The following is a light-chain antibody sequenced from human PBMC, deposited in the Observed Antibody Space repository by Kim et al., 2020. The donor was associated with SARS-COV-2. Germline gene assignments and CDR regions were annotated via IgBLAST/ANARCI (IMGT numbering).Light chain of an antibody. J-gene: IGLJ2*01. CDR1: SLRRSY. V-gene: IGLV3-19*01. CDR2: GKN. CDR3: NSRDSSGNHLV. Sequence: AVGQTVRITCQGDSLRRSYARWYQQMSGQAPILVIYGKNNRPSVVPVRFSGYSSGNTASLTITGAQAEDEAVYYCNSRDSSGNHLVFGGGTQLTVL.